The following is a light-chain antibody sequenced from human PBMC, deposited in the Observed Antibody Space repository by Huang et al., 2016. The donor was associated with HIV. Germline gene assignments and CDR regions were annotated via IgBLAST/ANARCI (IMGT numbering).Light chain of an antibody. CDR3: QQFDNSLT. CDR2: DAF. Sequence: DIQMTQSPSSLSASVGDRVTITCQASQDIRNHLNWYQQQPGKTPNLLIYDAFSLQTGVPARFSGSGSGTDYTLIISSLQPEDFATYYCQQFDNSLTFGAGTKVEIK. J-gene: IGKJ4*01. CDR1: QDIRNH. V-gene: IGKV1-33*01.